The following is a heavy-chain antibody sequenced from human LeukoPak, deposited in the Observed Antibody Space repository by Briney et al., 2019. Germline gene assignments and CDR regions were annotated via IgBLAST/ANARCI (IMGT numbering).Heavy chain of an antibody. CDR3: AARDYDCWSGYFV. J-gene: IGHJ4*02. Sequence: GGSLRLSCAASGFIFSSYAMNWVRQAPGKGLEWVSSISSGSSYIYYADSVKGRFTISRDNAKNSLYLQMNRLRAEDTAVYYCAARDYDCWSGYFVWGQGTLVTVSS. CDR1: GFIFSSYA. V-gene: IGHV3-21*04. D-gene: IGHD3-3*01. CDR2: ISSGSSYI.